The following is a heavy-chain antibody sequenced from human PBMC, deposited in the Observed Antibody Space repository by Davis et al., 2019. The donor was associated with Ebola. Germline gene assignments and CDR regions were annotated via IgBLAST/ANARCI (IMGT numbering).Heavy chain of an antibody. CDR3: ARRDSSGYFYSDY. CDR1: GYTFPSHW. J-gene: IGHJ4*02. Sequence: GGSLRLSCKGSGYTFPSHWIAWVRQVPGKGLEWMGSIYPGDSETRYNPSFQGQVTMSVDRSISTAYLQWSSLKASDTGMYYCARRDSSGYFYSDYWGQGTLVTVSS. CDR2: IYPGDSET. D-gene: IGHD3-22*01. V-gene: IGHV5-51*01.